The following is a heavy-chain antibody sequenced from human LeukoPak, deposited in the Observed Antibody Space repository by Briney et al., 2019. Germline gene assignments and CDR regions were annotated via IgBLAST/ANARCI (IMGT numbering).Heavy chain of an antibody. Sequence: GASVKVSCKASGYTFTTYGITWVRQAPGQGLEWMGWISAYNGNTNYAQKLQGRVTMTTDTSTSTAYMELRSLRSDDTAVYYCARDGTERMYSGSYYQHWGQGTLVTVSS. CDR2: ISAYNGNT. CDR3: ARDGTERMYSGSYYQH. CDR1: GYTFTTYG. D-gene: IGHD1-26*01. V-gene: IGHV1-18*01. J-gene: IGHJ1*01.